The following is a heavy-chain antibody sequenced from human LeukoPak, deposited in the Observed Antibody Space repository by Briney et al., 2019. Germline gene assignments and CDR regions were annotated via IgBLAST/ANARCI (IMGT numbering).Heavy chain of an antibody. CDR1: GFTFDDYA. CDR2: ISWNSGSI. J-gene: IGHJ6*03. D-gene: IGHD6-6*01. Sequence: PGGSLRLSCAASGFTFDDYAMRWVRQAPGKGLEWVSGISWNSGSIGYADSVKGRFTISRDNAKNSLYLQMNSLRAEDTALYYCAKDPYSSSPYTYMDVWGKGTTVTVSS. V-gene: IGHV3-9*01. CDR3: AKDPYSSSPYTYMDV.